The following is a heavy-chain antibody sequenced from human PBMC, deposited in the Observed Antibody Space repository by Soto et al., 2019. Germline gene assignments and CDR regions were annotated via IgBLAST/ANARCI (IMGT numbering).Heavy chain of an antibody. Sequence: GGSLRLSCAASGFTFSTYSMNWVRQAPGKGLEWLSFLSSSSSIIYYADSVKGRFTISRDNAKNSLYLQMNSLRAEDTAVYYCAKGSGGYRPYYFDFWGQGTPVTVSS. CDR3: AKGSGGYRPYYFDF. CDR2: LSSSSSII. D-gene: IGHD3-22*01. CDR1: GFTFSTYS. V-gene: IGHV3-48*01. J-gene: IGHJ4*02.